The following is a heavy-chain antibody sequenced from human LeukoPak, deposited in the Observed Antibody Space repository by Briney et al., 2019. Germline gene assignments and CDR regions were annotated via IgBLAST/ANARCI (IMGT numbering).Heavy chain of an antibody. CDR2: ISSSSGYI. CDR1: GFTFSSYG. V-gene: IGHV3-21*01. J-gene: IGHJ4*02. CDR3: ARGHQSSLGY. Sequence: GGSLRLSCAASGFTFSSYGMHWVRQAPGKGLEWVSSISSSSGYIYYADSVKGRFTISRDNAKNSLYLQINSLRAEDTAVYYCARGHQSSLGYWGQGTLVTVSS. D-gene: IGHD3-16*01.